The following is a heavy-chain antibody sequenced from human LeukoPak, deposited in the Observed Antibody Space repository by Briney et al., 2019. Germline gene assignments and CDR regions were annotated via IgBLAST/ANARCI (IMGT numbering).Heavy chain of an antibody. Sequence: SETLSLTCTVSGGSINSYYWSWIRQPPGKGVEWIGYIYYSGSTEYNPSLKSRVAISVDTSKNQFSLKMSSVTAADTAVYYCARARDGHINNWFDPWGQGTLVTVSS. CDR2: IYYSGST. J-gene: IGHJ5*02. CDR3: ARARDGHINNWFDP. D-gene: IGHD5-24*01. V-gene: IGHV4-59*01. CDR1: GGSINSYY.